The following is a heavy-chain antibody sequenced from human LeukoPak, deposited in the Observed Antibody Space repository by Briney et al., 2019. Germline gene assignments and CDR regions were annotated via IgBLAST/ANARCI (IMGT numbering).Heavy chain of an antibody. D-gene: IGHD2-2*01. Sequence: ASVKVSCKASGYTFTSYGISWVRQAPGQGLEWMGWISAYNGNTNYAQKLQGRVTMTTDTSTSTAYMELRSLRSEDTAMYYCARAVPGYCSSTSCPIDYYYMDVWGKGTTVTVSS. V-gene: IGHV1-18*01. J-gene: IGHJ6*03. CDR2: ISAYNGNT. CDR1: GYTFTSYG. CDR3: ARAVPGYCSSTSCPIDYYYMDV.